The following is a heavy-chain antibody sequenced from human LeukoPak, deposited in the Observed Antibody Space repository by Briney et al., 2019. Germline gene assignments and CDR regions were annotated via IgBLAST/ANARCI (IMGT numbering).Heavy chain of an antibody. CDR2: IYYSGST. CDR3: ARAPYYDILTGYKSHGMDV. V-gene: IGHV4-59*01. D-gene: IGHD3-9*01. CDR1: GGSISIYY. Sequence: SETLSLTCTVSGGSISIYYWSWIRQPPGKGLEWIGYIYYSGSTNYNPSLKSRVTISVDTSKNQFSLKLSSVTAADTAVYYCARAPYYDILTGYKSHGMDVWGQGTTVTVSS. J-gene: IGHJ6*02.